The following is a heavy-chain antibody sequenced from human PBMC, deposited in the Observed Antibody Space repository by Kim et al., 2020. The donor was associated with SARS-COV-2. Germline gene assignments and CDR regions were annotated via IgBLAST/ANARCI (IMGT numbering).Heavy chain of an antibody. V-gene: IGHV1-3*01. CDR1: GYTFTSYA. D-gene: IGHD3-16*02. CDR3: ARPKVPYYDYVWGSYRNHYYYYGMDV. CDR2: INAGNGNT. J-gene: IGHJ6*02. Sequence: ASVKVSCKASGYTFTSYAMHWVRQAPGQRLEWMGWINAGNGNTKYSQKFQGRVTITRDTSASTAYMELSSLRSEDTAVYYCARPKVPYYDYVWGSYRNHYYYYGMDVWGQGTTVTVSS.